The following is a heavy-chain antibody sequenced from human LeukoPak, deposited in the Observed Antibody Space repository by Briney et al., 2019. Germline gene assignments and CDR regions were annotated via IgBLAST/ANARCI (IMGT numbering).Heavy chain of an antibody. CDR2: INPNSGGT. V-gene: IGHV1-2*02. CDR1: GYTFTGYY. D-gene: IGHD6-19*01. CDR3: ARRRYSSGYYYFDY. J-gene: IGHJ4*02. Sequence: GASVKVSCKASGYTFTGYYMHWVRQAPGQGLEWMGWINPNSGGTNYAQKFQGRVTMTRDTSISTAYMELSRLRSDDTAVYYCARRRYSSGYYYFDYWGQGTLVTVSS.